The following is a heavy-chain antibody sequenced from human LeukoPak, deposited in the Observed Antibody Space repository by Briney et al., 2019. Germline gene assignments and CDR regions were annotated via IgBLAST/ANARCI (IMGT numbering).Heavy chain of an antibody. V-gene: IGHV3-53*01. Sequence: PGGSLRLSCAASGFTVSSNYMSWVRQAPGEGLEWVSVIYSGGSTYYADSVKGRFTISRDNSKNTLYLQMNSLRAEDTAVYYCARSPKYDFWSGYYTGYYYYYMDVWGKGTTVTVSS. J-gene: IGHJ6*03. CDR3: ARSPKYDFWSGYYTGYYYYYMDV. D-gene: IGHD3-3*01. CDR1: GFTVSSNY. CDR2: IYSGGST.